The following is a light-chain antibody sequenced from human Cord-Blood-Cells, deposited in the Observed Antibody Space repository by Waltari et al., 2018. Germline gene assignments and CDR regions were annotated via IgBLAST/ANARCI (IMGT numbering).Light chain of an antibody. CDR1: SSDVGGYNY. Sequence: QSALTQPASVSGSPGQSITISCTGTSSDVGGYNYVSWYQTHPGKAPKLMIYEVSNRPSGGSNRFSASKSGNTASVTISGLQAEDEADYYCSSYTSSSTLVFGTGTKVTVL. V-gene: IGLV2-14*01. J-gene: IGLJ1*01. CDR2: EVS. CDR3: SSYTSSSTLV.